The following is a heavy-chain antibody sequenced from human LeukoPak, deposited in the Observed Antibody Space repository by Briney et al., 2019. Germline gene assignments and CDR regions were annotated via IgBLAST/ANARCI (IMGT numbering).Heavy chain of an antibody. CDR1: GGSISSGGYY. CDR2: IYYSGST. J-gene: IGHJ4*02. D-gene: IGHD1-1*01. Sequence: SETLSLTCTVSGGSISSGGYYWSWIRQHPGKGLEWIGYIYYSGSTYYNPSLKSRVTISVDTSKNQFSLKLSSVTAADTAVYYCARARYKTLDYWGQGTLVTVSS. V-gene: IGHV4-31*03. CDR3: ARARYKTLDY.